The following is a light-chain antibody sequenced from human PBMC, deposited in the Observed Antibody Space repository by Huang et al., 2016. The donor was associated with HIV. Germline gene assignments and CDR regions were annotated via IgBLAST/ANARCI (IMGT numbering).Light chain of an antibody. CDR3: HHLRS. Sequence: IQLTQSPSSLSASVVDRVTITRRPNQAIRSSLALYQQRAGKPPKLLFNSTSTLRSGVPSRFSGSGSGTYFTLTISGLQPEDFASYSCHHLRSFGGGTKVEIK. CDR2: STS. V-gene: IGKV1-9*01. CDR1: QAIRSS. J-gene: IGKJ4*01.